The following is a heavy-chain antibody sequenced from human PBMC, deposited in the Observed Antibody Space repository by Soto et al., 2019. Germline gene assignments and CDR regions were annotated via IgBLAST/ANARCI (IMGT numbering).Heavy chain of an antibody. J-gene: IGHJ4*02. Sequence: EVQLLESGGGLVQPGGSLRLSCAASGFTFSSYAMSWVRQAPGKGLEWVSAISGSGCSTYYADSVKGRFTISRDNSKNTLYLQMNSLSAEDTAVYYCARRSSGWYFDYWGQGTLVTVSS. D-gene: IGHD6-19*01. CDR2: ISGSGCST. CDR1: GFTFSSYA. CDR3: ARRSSGWYFDY. V-gene: IGHV3-23*01.